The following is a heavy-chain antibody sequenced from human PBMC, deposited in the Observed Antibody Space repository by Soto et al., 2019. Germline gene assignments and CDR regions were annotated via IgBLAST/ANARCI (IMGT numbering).Heavy chain of an antibody. CDR1: GGSISSSSYY. J-gene: IGHJ5*02. CDR2: IYYSGST. V-gene: IGHV4-39*01. CDR3: ARGLRDWFDP. Sequence: SETLSLTCTVSGGSISSSSYYWGWIRQPPGKGLEWIGSIYYSGSTYYNPSLKSRVTISVDTSKNQFSLKLSSVTAADTAVYYCARGLRDWFDPWGQGTLVTVSS. D-gene: IGHD4-17*01.